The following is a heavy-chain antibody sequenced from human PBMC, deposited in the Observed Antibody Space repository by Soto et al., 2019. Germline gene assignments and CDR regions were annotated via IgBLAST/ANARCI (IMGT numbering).Heavy chain of an antibody. Sequence: GGSLRLSCAASGFTFSSYAMSWVRQAPGKGLEWVSAISGSGGSTYYADSVRGRFTISRDNSKNTLYLQMNSLRAEDTALYYCAKVARYYYDSCGFDIWGQGTMVTVSS. CDR2: ISGSGGST. D-gene: IGHD3-22*01. V-gene: IGHV3-23*01. J-gene: IGHJ3*02. CDR1: GFTFSSYA. CDR3: AKVARYYYDSCGFDI.